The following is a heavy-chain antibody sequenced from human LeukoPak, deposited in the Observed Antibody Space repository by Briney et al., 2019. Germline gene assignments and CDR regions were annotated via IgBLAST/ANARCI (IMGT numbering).Heavy chain of an antibody. V-gene: IGHV1-18*01. D-gene: IGHD3-22*01. J-gene: IGHJ4*02. CDR1: GYTFTSYG. CDR3: ARGRLNYNSGGYYDNPHLDY. CDR2: ISAYNGNT. Sequence: ASVKVSCKASGYTFTSYGISWVRQAPGQGLEWMGWISAYNGNTNYAQKLQGRVTMTRDMSTSTVYMDLSSLRSDDTAVYYCARGRLNYNSGGYYDNPHLDYWGQGTLVTVSS.